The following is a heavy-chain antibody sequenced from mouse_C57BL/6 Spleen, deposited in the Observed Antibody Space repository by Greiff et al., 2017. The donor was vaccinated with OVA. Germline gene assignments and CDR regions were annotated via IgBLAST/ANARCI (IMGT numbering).Heavy chain of an antibody. Sequence: VQLQQSGAELVKPGASVKLSCKASGYTFTSYWMHWVKQRPGQGLEWIGMIHPNSGSTNYNEKFKSKATLTVDKSSSTAYMQLSSLTSEDSAVYYCARGDYESYWYFDVWGTGTTVTVSS. V-gene: IGHV1-64*01. D-gene: IGHD2-4*01. CDR1: GYTFTSYW. CDR2: IHPNSGST. J-gene: IGHJ1*03. CDR3: ARGDYESYWYFDV.